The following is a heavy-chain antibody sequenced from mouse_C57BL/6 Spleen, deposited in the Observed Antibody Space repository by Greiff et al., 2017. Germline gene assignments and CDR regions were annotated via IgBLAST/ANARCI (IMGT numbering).Heavy chain of an antibody. CDR3: ARTEDYYGSSFLCY. V-gene: IGHV1-64*01. CDR1: GYTFTSSW. J-gene: IGHJ2*01. CDR2: IHPNSGST. D-gene: IGHD1-1*01. Sequence: QVQLQQPGAELVKPGASVKLSCKASGYTFTSSWMHWVKQRPGQGLEWIGMIHPNSGSTNYNEKFKSKATLTVDKSSSTAYMQLSSLTSEDSAVYYCARTEDYYGSSFLCYWGQGTTLTVSS.